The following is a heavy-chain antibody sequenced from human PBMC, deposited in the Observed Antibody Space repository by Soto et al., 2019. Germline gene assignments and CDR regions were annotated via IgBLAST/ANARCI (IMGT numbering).Heavy chain of an antibody. V-gene: IGHV1-18*01. D-gene: IGHD3-22*01. CDR2: ISTYNVDT. Sequence: QVQLVQSGAEVKKPGASVKVSCKTSGYTFSSYGIVWVRQAPGQGLEWMGWISTYNVDTKYADKFQGRLTMSSDTSTTTAFMELSSLRSEDTAMYYCARGDSGYVWFNEYWGQGTLVTVSS. J-gene: IGHJ4*02. CDR1: GYTFSSYG. CDR3: ARGDSGYVWFNEY.